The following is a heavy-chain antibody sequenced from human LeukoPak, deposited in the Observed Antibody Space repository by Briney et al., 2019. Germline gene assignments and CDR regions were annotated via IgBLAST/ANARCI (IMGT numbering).Heavy chain of an antibody. CDR3: ASQRISSGWYYFDY. CDR1: GGSFSGYY. V-gene: IGHV4-34*01. CDR2: INHSGST. Sequence: SETLSLTCAVYGGSFSGYYWSWIRQPPGKGLEWIGEINHSGSTNYNPSLKSRVTISVDTSKNRFSLKLSSVTAADTAVYYCASQRISSGWYYFDYWGQGTLVTVSS. D-gene: IGHD6-19*01. J-gene: IGHJ4*02.